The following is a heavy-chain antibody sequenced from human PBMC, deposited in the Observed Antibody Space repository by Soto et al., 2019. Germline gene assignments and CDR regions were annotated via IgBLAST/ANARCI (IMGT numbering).Heavy chain of an antibody. CDR2: SSTYTGNT. CDR3: ARPTIKYTSSSVLIDY. J-gene: IGHJ4*02. V-gene: IGHV1-18*01. Sequence: QIPLVQSGPEVKKPGASVKVSCKTSGYTFSIYGIAWVRQAPGQRLEWVGWSSTYTGNTHYAQKFQGRVTMTTDAATATAHMELRSLRSDDTAVYYCARPTIKYTSSSVLIDYWGQGTLVTVSS. CDR1: GYTFSIYG. D-gene: IGHD6-6*01.